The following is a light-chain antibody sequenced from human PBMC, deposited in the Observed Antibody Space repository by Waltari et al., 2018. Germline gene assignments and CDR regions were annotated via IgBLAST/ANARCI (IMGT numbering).Light chain of an antibody. CDR1: QSITTF. V-gene: IGKV1-39*01. Sequence: DIQMTQSLSSLSASVGDRVTITCRASQSITTFLNWYQQRPGKAPKLLIYASSSLQSGVPSRFSGSGSGTDFTLTISSLQPEDFATYYCQQSYSTPSFGGGTKVEI. CDR3: QQSYSTPS. J-gene: IGKJ4*01. CDR2: ASS.